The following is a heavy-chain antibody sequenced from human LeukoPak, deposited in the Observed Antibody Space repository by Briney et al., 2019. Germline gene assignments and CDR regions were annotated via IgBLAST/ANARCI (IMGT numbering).Heavy chain of an antibody. J-gene: IGHJ4*02. CDR3: ASGRISADYVIDY. V-gene: IGHV3-48*03. CDR1: GFTFSDYE. Sequence: GGSLRLSCAASGFTFSDYEMNWVRQAPGKGLEWLSYISRSGSTKYYADSLKGRFTISRDNAKNSLYLQMNSPRAEDTAVYYCASGRISADYVIDYWGQGTLVTVSS. D-gene: IGHD4-17*01. CDR2: ISRSGSTK.